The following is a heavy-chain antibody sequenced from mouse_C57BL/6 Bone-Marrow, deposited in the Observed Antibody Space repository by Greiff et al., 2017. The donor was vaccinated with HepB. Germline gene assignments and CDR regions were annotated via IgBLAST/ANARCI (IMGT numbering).Heavy chain of an antibody. Sequence: EVQLLQSGTVLVRPGASVKMSCKTSGYTFTSYWMHWVNQRPGQGLEWIGAIYPGNSDTSYNQKFKGKAKLTAVTAASTAYMELSSLTNEESAVYYCTSPGRLYYLDYWGQRTTLTVSS. D-gene: IGHD3-2*02. J-gene: IGHJ2*01. CDR1: GYTFTSYW. CDR2: IYPGNSDT. V-gene: IGHV1-5*01. CDR3: TSPGRLYYLDY.